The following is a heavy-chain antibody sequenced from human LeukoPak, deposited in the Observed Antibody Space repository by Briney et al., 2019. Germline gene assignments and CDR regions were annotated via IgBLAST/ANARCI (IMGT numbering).Heavy chain of an antibody. J-gene: IGHJ4*02. CDR1: GFSFSTYA. CDR2: ISGGGGTT. V-gene: IGHV3-23*01. Sequence: GGSLRLSCAASGFSFSTYAMCWVRQAPGKGLEWVSAISGGGGTTYYAGSVRGRFTISRDNSKNTLYLQVNSLRAEDTAVYYCAKGGYSYGLNYWGQGTLVTVSS. D-gene: IGHD5-18*01. CDR3: AKGGYSYGLNY.